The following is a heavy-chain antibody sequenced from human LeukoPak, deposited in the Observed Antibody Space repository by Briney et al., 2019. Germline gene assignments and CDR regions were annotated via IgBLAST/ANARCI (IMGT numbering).Heavy chain of an antibody. CDR1: GVSISSGGYY. Sequence: PSQTLSLTCTVSGVSISSGGYYWSWIRQPPGKGLEWIGYIYHSGSTYYNPSLKSRVTISVDGSKNQFSLKLSSVTAADTAVYYCARADGSYYTLWGQGTLVTVSS. D-gene: IGHD1-26*01. J-gene: IGHJ4*02. V-gene: IGHV4-30-2*01. CDR3: ARADGSYYTL. CDR2: IYHSGST.